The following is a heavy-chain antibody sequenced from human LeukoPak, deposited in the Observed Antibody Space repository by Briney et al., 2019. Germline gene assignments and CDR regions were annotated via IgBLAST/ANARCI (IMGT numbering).Heavy chain of an antibody. J-gene: IGHJ5*02. CDR1: GYSISSGYY. D-gene: IGHD3-9*01. Sequence: SGTLSLTCTVSGYSISSGYYWGWIRQPPGKGLEWIGSIYHSGSTNYNPSLKSRVTISVDTSKTQFSLKLSSVTAADTAVYYCARRDILTGPNWFDPWGQGTLVTVSS. CDR2: IYHSGST. V-gene: IGHV4-38-2*02. CDR3: ARRDILTGPNWFDP.